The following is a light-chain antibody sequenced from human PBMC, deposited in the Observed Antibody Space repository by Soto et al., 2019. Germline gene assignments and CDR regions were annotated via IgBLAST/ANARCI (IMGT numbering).Light chain of an antibody. CDR1: SSDVGGYNY. CDR3: SSYTSSSPPYV. Sequence: QSALTQPASVSGSPGQSITISCTGTSSDVGGYNYVSWYQHHPGKAPKLMVYDVSNRPSGVSNRFSGSKSGNTASLTISGLQAEDEADYYCSSYTSSSPPYVFGTGTKATVL. V-gene: IGLV2-14*03. J-gene: IGLJ1*01. CDR2: DVS.